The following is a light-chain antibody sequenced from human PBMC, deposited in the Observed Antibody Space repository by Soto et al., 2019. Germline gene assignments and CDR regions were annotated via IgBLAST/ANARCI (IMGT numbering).Light chain of an antibody. CDR3: QHRSNWPPYT. Sequence: EIVLTQSPATLSLSPGERATLSCRASQSVNSNLAWYQQKPGQAPRLLIYDASNRATGIPARFSGSGSGTDFTLTISSLEPEDFAVYYCQHRSNWPPYTFGQGTKLEIK. CDR2: DAS. J-gene: IGKJ2*01. CDR1: QSVNSN. V-gene: IGKV3-11*01.